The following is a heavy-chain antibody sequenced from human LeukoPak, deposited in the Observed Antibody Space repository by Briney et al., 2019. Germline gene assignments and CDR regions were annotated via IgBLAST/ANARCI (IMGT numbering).Heavy chain of an antibody. D-gene: IGHD3-22*01. V-gene: IGHV1-18*01. CDR3: ARDTYYYDSSGYYSSRYWYFDL. Sequence: VASVKVSCKASGYTFTSYGISWVRQAPGQGLEWMGWISAYDGDTNYAQNLQGRVMMTTDTSTSTAYMELRSLRSDDTAVYYCARDTYYYDSSGYYSSRYWYFDLWGRGTLVTVSS. CDR2: ISAYDGDT. CDR1: GYTFTSYG. J-gene: IGHJ2*01.